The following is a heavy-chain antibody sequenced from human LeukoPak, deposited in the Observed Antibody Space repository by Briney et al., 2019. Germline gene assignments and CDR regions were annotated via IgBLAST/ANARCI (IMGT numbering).Heavy chain of an antibody. V-gene: IGHV4-39*07. CDR3: ARCGVAGATYYYYYMDV. J-gene: IGHJ6*03. CDR1: GGSIRSTTYY. D-gene: IGHD1-26*01. Sequence: SETLSLTCSVSGGSIRSTTYYWGWIRQPPGKRLEWIASIYYSGNTYYSPSLMSRVTISVDTSKNQFSLNLRSVTAADTAVYYCARCGVAGATYYYYYMDVWGKGTTVTVSS. CDR2: IYYSGNT.